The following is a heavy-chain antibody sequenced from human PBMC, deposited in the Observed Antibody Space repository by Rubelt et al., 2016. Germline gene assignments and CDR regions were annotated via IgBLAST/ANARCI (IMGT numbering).Heavy chain of an antibody. CDR1: GGSISSSSYY. V-gene: IGHV4-39*01. CDR2: IYYSGST. D-gene: IGHD2-21*01. CDR3: ARHGWRCDSRKYYFDY. Sequence: QLQLQESGPGLVKPSETLSLTCTVSGGSISSSSYYCGWIRQPPGKGLEWIGSIYYSGSTYYNPFLRCGCTLTVETSKYQFCLKLSCVTAADTAVYYCARHGWRCDSRKYYFDYWGQGTLVTVSS. J-gene: IGHJ4*02.